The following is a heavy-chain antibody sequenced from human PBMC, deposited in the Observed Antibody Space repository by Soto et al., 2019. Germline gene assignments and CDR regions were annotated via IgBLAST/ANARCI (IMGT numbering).Heavy chain of an antibody. Sequence: QVQLQQSGSGLVKPSQTLSLTCAVSGDSIRSGAYSWTWIRQPPGKGLEWIGSIDHSGSTYYNPSIKTRVTILVDRSKIQFPLSLISLTAADTAVYYCARAVPAAPPTHYYYYIMDVWGQGTTVTVSS. CDR3: ARAVPAAPPTHYYYYIMDV. D-gene: IGHD2-2*01. V-gene: IGHV4-30-2*01. J-gene: IGHJ6*02. CDR1: GDSIRSGAYS. CDR2: IDHSGST.